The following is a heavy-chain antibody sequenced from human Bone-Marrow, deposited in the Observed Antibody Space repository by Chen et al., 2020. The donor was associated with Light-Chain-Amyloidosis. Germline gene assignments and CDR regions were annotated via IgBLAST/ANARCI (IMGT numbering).Heavy chain of an antibody. CDR1: GVSVRSHY. D-gene: IGHD1-26*01. J-gene: IGHJ3*02. CDR3: ARWEESLKAFDI. V-gene: IGHV4-59*02. CDR2: VFYTGAA. Sequence: QVQLQESGPGLVKSSETLSLACTVSGVSVRSHYWNWIRQPPGKSLEWIGYVFYTGAAKYKPSRNSRVTMSVNTSTNQFSLKVTSLTAADTAVYYCARWEESLKAFDIWGQGTMVTVSS.